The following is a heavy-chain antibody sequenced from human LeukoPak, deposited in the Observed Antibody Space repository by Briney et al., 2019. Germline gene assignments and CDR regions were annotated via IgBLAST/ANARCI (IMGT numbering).Heavy chain of an antibody. CDR3: ATAEAPETPFDP. Sequence: EASVRVSCKVSGYTLTELSMHWVRQAPGKGLEWMGGFDPEDGETIYAQKFQGRVTMTEDTSTDTAYMELSSLRSEDTAVYYCATAEAPETPFDPWGQGTLVTVSS. J-gene: IGHJ5*02. V-gene: IGHV1-24*01. CDR1: GYTLTELS. CDR2: FDPEDGET.